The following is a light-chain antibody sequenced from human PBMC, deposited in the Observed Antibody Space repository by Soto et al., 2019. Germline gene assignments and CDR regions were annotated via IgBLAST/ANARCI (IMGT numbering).Light chain of an antibody. CDR1: QSVSSTY. CDR3: QQYGSSPLT. Sequence: EIVLTQSPGTLSLSPGERATLSCRVSQSVSSTYLAWYQPKPGQAPRLLIYGASSMATGIPDRFSGSGSGTDFTLTISRLEPEDFAVYYCQQYGSSPLTFGGGTKVEIK. CDR2: GAS. J-gene: IGKJ4*01. V-gene: IGKV3-20*01.